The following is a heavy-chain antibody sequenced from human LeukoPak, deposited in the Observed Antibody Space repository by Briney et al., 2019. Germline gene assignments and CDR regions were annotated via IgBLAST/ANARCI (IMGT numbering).Heavy chain of an antibody. Sequence: QAGGSLRLSCAASGFTFSSYAMHWVRQAPGKGLEGVAVISYDGSNKYYADSVKGRFTISRDNSKNTLYLQMNSLRAEDTAVYYCAREPPLLWFGESNYGMDVWGKGTTVTVSS. CDR1: GFTFSSYA. D-gene: IGHD3-10*01. CDR2: ISYDGSNK. J-gene: IGHJ6*04. CDR3: AREPPLLWFGESNYGMDV. V-gene: IGHV3-30*04.